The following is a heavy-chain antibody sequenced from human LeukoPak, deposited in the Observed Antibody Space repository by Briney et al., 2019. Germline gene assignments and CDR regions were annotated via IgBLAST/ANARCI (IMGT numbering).Heavy chain of an antibody. CDR3: ANYPGEDYFDY. Sequence: ETLSLTCTVSGDSISSSSYYWGWFRQPPGKGLEWVSAISGSGGSTYYADSVKGRFTISRDNSKNTLYLQMNSLRAEDTAVYYCANYPGEDYFDYWGQGTLVTVSS. CDR1: GDSISSSSYY. D-gene: IGHD3-10*01. V-gene: IGHV3-23*01. CDR2: ISGSGGST. J-gene: IGHJ4*02.